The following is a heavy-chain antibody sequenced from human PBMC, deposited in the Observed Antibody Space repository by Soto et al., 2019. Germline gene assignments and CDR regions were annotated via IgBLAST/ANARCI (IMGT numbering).Heavy chain of an antibody. D-gene: IGHD5-18*01. CDR3: ARVRGYSYGIFDY. CDR2: IWYDGSNK. J-gene: IGHJ4*02. V-gene: IGHV3-33*01. CDR1: GFTFSSYG. Sequence: GGSLRLSCAASGFTFSSYGMHWVRQAPGKGLEWVAVIWYDGSNKYYADSVKGRFTISRDNSKNTLYLQMNSLRAEDTAVYYCARVRGYSYGIFDYWGQGTLVTVSS.